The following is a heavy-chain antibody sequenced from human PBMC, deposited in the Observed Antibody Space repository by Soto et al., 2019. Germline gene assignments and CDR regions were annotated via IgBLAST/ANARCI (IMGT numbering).Heavy chain of an antibody. CDR2: IYSDGKT. V-gene: IGHV3-53*02. J-gene: IGHJ4*02. CDR1: GITVSTNY. Sequence: EVQLVETGGGLIQPGGSLRLSCAASGITVSTNYMSWVRQAPGKGLEWVSVIYSDGKTFYADSVKGRFTISRDNSQNTVSLQMNRLRADDTGVYYCARDGGGGYYDSSGYMAVWGQGTLVTVSS. D-gene: IGHD3-22*01. CDR3: ARDGGGGYYDSSGYMAV.